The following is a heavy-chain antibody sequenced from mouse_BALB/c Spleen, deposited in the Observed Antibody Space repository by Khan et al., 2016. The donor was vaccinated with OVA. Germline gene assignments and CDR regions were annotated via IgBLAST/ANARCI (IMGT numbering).Heavy chain of an antibody. V-gene: IGHV1S81*02. CDR2: INPSDGDT. Sequence: QVQLKQSGAELVKPGASVKLSCTASGYTFTSYYMYWVKQRPGQGLEWIGEINPSDGDTNFNEKFKSKATLTVDKSSSTAYMQLSSLTSEDSAVYYCTRSGYGTFAYWGQGTLGNVSA. J-gene: IGHJ3*01. CDR3: TRSGYGTFAY. CDR1: GYTFTSYY. D-gene: IGHD2-1*01.